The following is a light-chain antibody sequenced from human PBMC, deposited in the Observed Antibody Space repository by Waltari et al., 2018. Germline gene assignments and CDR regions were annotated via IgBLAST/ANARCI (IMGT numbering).Light chain of an antibody. J-gene: IGKJ4*01. V-gene: IGKV1-5*03. CDR1: QSISKW. Sequence: CRACQSISKWLAWYQQKQGKAPNLLIYKASTLESGVPSRFSGSGAGTEFTLTISILHPEDFATYYCQQYNSYSLLSFGGGTKVEIK. CDR3: QQYNSYSLLS. CDR2: KAS.